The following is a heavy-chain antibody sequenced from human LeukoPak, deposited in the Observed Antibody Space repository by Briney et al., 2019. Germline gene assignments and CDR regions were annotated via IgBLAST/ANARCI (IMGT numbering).Heavy chain of an antibody. CDR2: INSDGSST. D-gene: IGHD5-24*01. CDR3: ASGYANYNNWFDP. V-gene: IGHV3-74*01. J-gene: IGHJ5*02. CDR1: GFTFSSYW. Sequence: GGSLRLSCAASGFTFSSYWMHWVRQAPGKGLVWVSRINSDGSSTSYADSVKGRFTISRDNAKNTLYLQMNSLRAEDTAVYYCASGYANYNNWFDPWGQGTLVIVSS.